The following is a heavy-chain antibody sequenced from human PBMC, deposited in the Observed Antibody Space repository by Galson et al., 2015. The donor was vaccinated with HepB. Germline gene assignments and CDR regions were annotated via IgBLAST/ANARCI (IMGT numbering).Heavy chain of an antibody. CDR1: GYIFISYA. CDR2: INGGNGNI. V-gene: IGHV1-3*01. CDR3: ARGYTSSWSLDY. D-gene: IGHD6-13*01. J-gene: IGHJ4*02. Sequence: SVKVSCKASGYIFISYAIHWVRQAPGQRLEWMGWINGGNGNIKYSQKFQDRVTLTRDTSASSAYMELSSLRSEDTAVYYCARGYTSSWSLDYWGQGTLVTVSS.